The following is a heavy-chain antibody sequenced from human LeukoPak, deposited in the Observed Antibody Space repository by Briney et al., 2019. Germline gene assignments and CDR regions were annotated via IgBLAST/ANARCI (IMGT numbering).Heavy chain of an antibody. J-gene: IGHJ4*02. CDR2: ISSSSSYI. Sequence: GGSLRLSCAASGFTFSSYSMNWVRQAPGKGLEWVSSISSSSSYIYYADSVKGRFTISRDNAKNSLCLQMNSLRAEDTAVYYCARALEPSIAVIDYWGQGTLVTVSS. CDR3: ARALEPSIAVIDY. CDR1: GFTFSSYS. V-gene: IGHV3-21*01. D-gene: IGHD6-19*01.